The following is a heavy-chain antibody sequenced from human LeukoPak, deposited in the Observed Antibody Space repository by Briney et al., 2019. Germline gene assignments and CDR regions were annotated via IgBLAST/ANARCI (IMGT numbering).Heavy chain of an antibody. CDR1: GFTFDDYG. J-gene: IGHJ4*02. D-gene: IGHD1-26*01. CDR3: ARRRDSGSLQHFDY. Sequence: GGSLRLSCAASGFTFDDYGMSWVRQAPGKGLEWVAFIRYDGSNKYYADSVKGRFTISRDNAKNSLYLQMNSLRAEDTAVYYCARRRDSGSLQHFDYWGQGTLVTVSS. V-gene: IGHV3-33*08. CDR2: IRYDGSNK.